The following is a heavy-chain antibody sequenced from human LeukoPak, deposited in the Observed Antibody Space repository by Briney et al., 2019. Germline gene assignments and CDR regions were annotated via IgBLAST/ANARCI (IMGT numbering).Heavy chain of an antibody. D-gene: IGHD2-2*01. J-gene: IGHJ6*03. CDR1: GFTFSTYA. V-gene: IGHV3-23*01. Sequence: PGGSLRLSCAASGFTFSTYAMSWVRQPPGKGLEWVSVISGSGGTTYYADSVKGRFTISRDNSKNTLYLQMNSLRAEDTAVFYCARVDCSTASCYWLLPTHYFMDVWGKGTTVTVSS. CDR2: ISGSGGTT. CDR3: ARVDCSTASCYWLLPTHYFMDV.